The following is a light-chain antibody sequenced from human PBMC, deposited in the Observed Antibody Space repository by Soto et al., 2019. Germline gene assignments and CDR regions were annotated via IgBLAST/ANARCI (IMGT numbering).Light chain of an antibody. J-gene: IGKJ4*01. CDR1: QSVSSN. V-gene: IGKV3D-15*01. Sequence: ERVMTQSPATLSVPPGERATLSCRASQSVSSNLAWYQQKPGQAHRLLIYGASTRATGIPDRFSGSGSGTDFTLTISGLEPEDFALYYGQQYGVTPTNTFCGGTKVDIK. CDR3: QQYGVTPTNT. CDR2: GAS.